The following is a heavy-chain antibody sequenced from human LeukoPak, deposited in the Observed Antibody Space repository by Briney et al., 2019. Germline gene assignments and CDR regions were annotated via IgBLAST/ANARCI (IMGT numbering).Heavy chain of an antibody. CDR3: ARGASKWEPLSPFDY. V-gene: IGHV1-2*02. CDR2: INPNSIGT. Sequence: ASVKVSCKASGYTFTDYYLHWVRQAPGQGLEWMGWINPNSIGTNYAQKFQGRVTMTRDTSISKVYMELSRLRSDDTAVYYCARGASKWEPLSPFDYWGQGTRVTVSS. D-gene: IGHD1-26*01. J-gene: IGHJ4*02. CDR1: GYTFTDYY.